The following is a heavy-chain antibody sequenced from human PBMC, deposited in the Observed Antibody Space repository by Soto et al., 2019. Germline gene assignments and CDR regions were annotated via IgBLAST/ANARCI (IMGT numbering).Heavy chain of an antibody. D-gene: IGHD3-10*01. V-gene: IGHV1-2*04. J-gene: IGHJ6*02. CDR1: GYTFTGYY. Sequence: ASVKVSCKASGYTFTGYYMHWVRQAPGQGLEWMGWINPNSGGTNYAQKFQGWVTMTRDTSISTAYMELSRLRSDDTAVYYCARDRPIIGELFPWVEFYGMDVWGQGTTVTVSS. CDR2: INPNSGGT. CDR3: ARDRPIIGELFPWVEFYGMDV.